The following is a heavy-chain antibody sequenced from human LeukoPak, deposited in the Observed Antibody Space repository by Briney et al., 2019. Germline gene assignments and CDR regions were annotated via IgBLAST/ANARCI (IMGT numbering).Heavy chain of an antibody. CDR3: ARQRGYSGYDPEYYFDY. V-gene: IGHV4-39*01. J-gene: IGHJ4*02. D-gene: IGHD5-12*01. CDR2: IYYSGST. Sequence: TASETLSLTCTVSGGSISSSSYYWGWIRQPPGKGLEWIGSIYYSGSTYYNPSLKSRVTISADTSKNQFSLKLSSVTAADTAVYYCARQRGYSGYDPEYYFDYWGQGTLVTVSS. CDR1: GGSISSSSYY.